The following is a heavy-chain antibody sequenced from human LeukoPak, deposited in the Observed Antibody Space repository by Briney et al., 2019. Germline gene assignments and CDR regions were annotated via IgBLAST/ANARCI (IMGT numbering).Heavy chain of an antibody. J-gene: IGHJ4*02. CDR1: GYSFSSYW. V-gene: IGHV5-51*01. D-gene: IGHD1-14*01. CDR3: ARAVASDRTLDS. CDR2: IYPGDSDT. Sequence: GASLKISCKGSGYSFSSYWIAWVRQMPGKGLEWMGIIYPGDSDTRYSPSFQGQVSISADKSISTAYLQWSSLKASDTAMYYCARAVASDRTLDSWGQGTLVTVSS.